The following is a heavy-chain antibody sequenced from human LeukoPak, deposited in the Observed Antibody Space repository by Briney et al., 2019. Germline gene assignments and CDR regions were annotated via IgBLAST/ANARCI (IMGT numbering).Heavy chain of an antibody. Sequence: ASVKVSCKASGYTFTSYYMHWVRQAPGRGLEWMGIINPSGGSTSYAQKFQGRVTMTRDTSTSTVYMELSSLRSEDTAVYYCARDYDPLSLRWVSGSYLDYYYYYGMDVWGQGTTVTVSS. CDR3: ARDYDPLSLRWVSGSYLDYYYYYGMDV. J-gene: IGHJ6*02. CDR1: GYTFTSYY. V-gene: IGHV1-46*01. CDR2: INPSGGST. D-gene: IGHD1-26*01.